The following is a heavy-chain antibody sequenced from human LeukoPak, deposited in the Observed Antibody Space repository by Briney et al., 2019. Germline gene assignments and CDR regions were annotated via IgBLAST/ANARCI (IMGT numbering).Heavy chain of an antibody. D-gene: IGHD2-2*01. CDR3: AKDISRNFVVVPAADY. CDR2: ISGDGGST. J-gene: IGHJ4*02. CDR1: GFTFDDYA. Sequence: GGSLRLSCAASGFTFDDYAMHWVRQPPGKSLEWVSLISGDGGSTYYADSVKGRFTVSRDNSKNSLYLQMNSLRTEDTALYYCAKDISRNFVVVPAADYWGQGTLVTVST. V-gene: IGHV3-43*02.